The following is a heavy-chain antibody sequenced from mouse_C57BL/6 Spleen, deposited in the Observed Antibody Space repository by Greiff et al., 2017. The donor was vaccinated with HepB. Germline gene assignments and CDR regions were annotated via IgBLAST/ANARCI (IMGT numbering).Heavy chain of an antibody. D-gene: IGHD1-1*01. CDR2: IDPSDSYT. J-gene: IGHJ2*01. V-gene: IGHV1-59*01. Sequence: QVHVKQPGAELVRPGTSVKLSCKASGYTFTSYWMHWVKQRPGQGLEWIGVIDPSDSYTNYNQKFKGKATLTVDTSSSTAYMQLSSLTSEDSAVYYCARGGYYYGSSGYFDYWGQGTTLTVSS. CDR3: ARGGYYYGSSGYFDY. CDR1: GYTFTSYW.